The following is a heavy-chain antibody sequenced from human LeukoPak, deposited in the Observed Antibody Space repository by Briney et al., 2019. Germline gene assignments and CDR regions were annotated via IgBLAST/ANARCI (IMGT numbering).Heavy chain of an antibody. J-gene: IGHJ4*02. CDR1: GYTFTSYA. CDR2: MNTNTGNP. V-gene: IGHV7-4-1*02. D-gene: IGHD3-22*01. CDR3: ARSLFYYYDSSGYSHFDY. Sequence: GASVKVSCKASGYTFTSYAMHWVRQAPGQGLEWMGWMNTNTGNPTYAQGFTGRFVFSLDTSVSTAYLQISSLKAEDTAVYYCARSLFYYYDSSGYSHFDYWGQGTLVTVSS.